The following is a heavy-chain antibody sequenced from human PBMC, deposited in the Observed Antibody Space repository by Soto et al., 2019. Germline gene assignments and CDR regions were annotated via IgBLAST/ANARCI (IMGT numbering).Heavy chain of an antibody. CDR2: IIPIFGTA. D-gene: IGHD3-22*01. CDR3: AITYYYDSSGYGDGH. Sequence: QVQLVQSGADVKKPGSSVKVSCKASGGTFSSYAISWVRQAPGQGLERMGGIIPIFGTANYAEKFQGRVKITADEFTSTVYMELSSLRSEDKAVYFCAITYYYDSSGYGDGHWGQGTLVTVSS. V-gene: IGHV1-69*01. J-gene: IGHJ4*02. CDR1: GGTFSSYA.